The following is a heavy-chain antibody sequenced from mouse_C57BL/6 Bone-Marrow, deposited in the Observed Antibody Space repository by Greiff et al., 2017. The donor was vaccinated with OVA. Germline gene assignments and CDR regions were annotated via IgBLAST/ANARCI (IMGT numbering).Heavy chain of an antibody. V-gene: IGHV1-81*01. Sequence: VQLQQSGAELARPGASVKLSCKASGYTFTSSGISWVKQRTGQGLEWIGEIYPRSGNTYYNEKFKGKATLTADKSSSTAYMELRSLTAEDSAVYFCARGAFYDDYRWYWYFDGWGTGTTVTVSS. CDR1: GYTFTSSG. D-gene: IGHD2-4*01. J-gene: IGHJ1*03. CDR2: IYPRSGNT. CDR3: ARGAFYDDYRWYWYFDG.